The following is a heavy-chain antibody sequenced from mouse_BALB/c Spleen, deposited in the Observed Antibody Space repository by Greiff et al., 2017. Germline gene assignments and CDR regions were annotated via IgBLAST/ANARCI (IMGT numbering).Heavy chain of an antibody. V-gene: IGHV3-8*02. J-gene: IGHJ3*01. D-gene: IGHD1-1*01. Sequence: EVKLMESGPSLVKPSQTLSLTCSVTGDSITSGYWNWIRKFPGNKLEYMGYISYSGSTYYNPSLKSRISITRDTSKNQYYLQLNSVTTEDTATYYCARSYGSSPWFAYWGQGTLVTVSA. CDR3: ARSYGSSPWFAY. CDR1: GDSITSGY. CDR2: ISYSGST.